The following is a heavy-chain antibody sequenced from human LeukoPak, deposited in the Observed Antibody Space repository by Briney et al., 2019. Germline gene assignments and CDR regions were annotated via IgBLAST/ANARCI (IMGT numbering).Heavy chain of an antibody. D-gene: IGHD2-15*01. Sequence: ASVKVSCKVSGYTLTELSMHWVRQAPGKGLEWMGGFDPEDGETIYAQKFQGRVTMTEDTSTDTAYMELSSLRSEDTAVYYCATTYYCSGGSCYSNWFDPWGQGTLVTVSS. J-gene: IGHJ5*02. V-gene: IGHV1-24*01. CDR1: GYTLTELS. CDR2: FDPEDGET. CDR3: ATTYYCSGGSCYSNWFDP.